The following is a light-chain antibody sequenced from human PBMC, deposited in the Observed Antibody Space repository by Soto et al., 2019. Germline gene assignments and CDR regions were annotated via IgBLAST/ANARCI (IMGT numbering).Light chain of an antibody. CDR2: GAS. CDR3: QQGHNWPLT. V-gene: IGKV3-15*01. CDR1: QSINSD. Sequence: EIVMTQSPATLSLSPGERAALSCRASQSINSDLAWYQQKPGQPPRLLIYGASTRATGVPARFTGSESGSEFTLTISGLQSEDFAVHYCQQGHNWPLTFGQGTRLEI. J-gene: IGKJ2*01.